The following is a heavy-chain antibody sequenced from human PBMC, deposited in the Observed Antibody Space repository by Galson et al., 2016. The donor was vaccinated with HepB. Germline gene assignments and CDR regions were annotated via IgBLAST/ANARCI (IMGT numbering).Heavy chain of an antibody. Sequence: SLRLSCAASGLTFSSYGMHWVRQAPGKGLEWMASLSYGGINQYYADSAKGRFTISRDNAKNALYLQMNSLRDEDMAVYYCARNPEVNIIPQHWGQGTLVTVSS. CDR1: GLTFSSYG. D-gene: IGHD2/OR15-2a*01. CDR3: ARNPEVNIIPQH. V-gene: IGHV3-30*03. CDR2: LSYGGINQ. J-gene: IGHJ1*01.